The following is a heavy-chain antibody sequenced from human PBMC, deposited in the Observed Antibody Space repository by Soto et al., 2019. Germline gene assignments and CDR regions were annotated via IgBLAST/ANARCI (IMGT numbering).Heavy chain of an antibody. CDR2: IWYDGSNK. CDR1: GFTFSSYG. V-gene: IGHV3-33*01. J-gene: IGHJ5*02. CDR3: AREATQNNWFDP. Sequence: QVQLVESGGGVVQPGRSLRLSCAASGFTFSSYGMHWVRQAPGKGLEWVAVIWYDGSNKYYADSVKGRFTISRDNSKNTLYLQMNSLRAEDTAVYYCAREATQNNWFDPWGQGTLVTVSS.